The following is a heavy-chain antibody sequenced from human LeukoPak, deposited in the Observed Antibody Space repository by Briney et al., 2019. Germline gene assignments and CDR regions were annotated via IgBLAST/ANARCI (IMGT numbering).Heavy chain of an antibody. CDR3: ARDAAYDSSGYPEYYFDY. CDR1: GFTFSNYA. CDR2: ISTDGYTQ. J-gene: IGHJ4*02. D-gene: IGHD3-22*01. Sequence: GRSLRLSCAASGFTFSNYAMHWVRQAPGKGLEWLAVISTDGYTQSYADSVKGRFTISRDNSKNTLYLQMNSLRAEDTAVYYCARDAAYDSSGYPEYYFDYWGQGTLVTVSS. V-gene: IGHV3-30-3*01.